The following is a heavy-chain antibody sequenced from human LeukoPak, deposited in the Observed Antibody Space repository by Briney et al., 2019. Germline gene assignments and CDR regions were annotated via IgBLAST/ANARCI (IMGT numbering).Heavy chain of an antibody. D-gene: IGHD6-13*01. V-gene: IGHV1-18*01. CDR3: ARDKVIASAGTPNWFDP. Sequence: ASVKVSCKASGYTFSRYGISWVRQAPGQGLEWLGWISAYDGNTNYEQKFQGRVTMTTDTSTSTAYMELRSLRSDDTAVYYCARDKVIASAGTPNWFDPWGQGTLVTVPS. CDR2: ISAYDGNT. J-gene: IGHJ5*02. CDR1: GYTFSRYG.